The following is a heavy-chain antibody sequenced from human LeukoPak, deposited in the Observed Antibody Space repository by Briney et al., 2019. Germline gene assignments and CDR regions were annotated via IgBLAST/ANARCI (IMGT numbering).Heavy chain of an antibody. V-gene: IGHV4-59*01. J-gene: IGHJ3*02. CDR3: ASARWGSDAFDI. Sequence: SETLSLTCTVSGGSISSYYWSWIRQPPGKGLEWIGSIYYSGSTTYNPSLKSRVTISVDTSKNQFSLKQSSVTAADTAVYYCASARWGSDAFDIWGQGTMVTVSS. D-gene: IGHD7-27*01. CDR2: IYYSGST. CDR1: GGSISSYY.